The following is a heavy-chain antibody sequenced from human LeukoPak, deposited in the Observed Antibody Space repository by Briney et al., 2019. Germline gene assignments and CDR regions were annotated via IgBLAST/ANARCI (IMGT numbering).Heavy chain of an antibody. Sequence: PGGSLRLSCAASGXTVSSFAMSWVRQAPGKGLQWVSTISGSGGSTYYADSVRGLFTISRDNSKNTLYLQMNSLRAEDTAVYYCAKDREYSNIWYRFHWGQGTLVTVSS. CDR1: GXTVSSFA. CDR2: ISGSGGST. CDR3: AKDREYSNIWYRFH. J-gene: IGHJ4*02. V-gene: IGHV3-23*01. D-gene: IGHD6-13*01.